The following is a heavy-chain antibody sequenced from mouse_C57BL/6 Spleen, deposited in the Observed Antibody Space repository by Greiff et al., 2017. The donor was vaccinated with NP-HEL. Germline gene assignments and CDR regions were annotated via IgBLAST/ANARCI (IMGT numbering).Heavy chain of an antibody. Sequence: QVQLQQSGPELVKPGASVKISCKASGYAFSSSWMNWVKQRPGKGLEWIGRIYPGDGDTNYNGKFKGKATLTADKSSSTAYMQLSSLTSEDSAVYFCARGVITTVVGYFDDWGKGTTLTVSS. D-gene: IGHD1-1*01. CDR2: IYPGDGDT. CDR3: ARGVITTVVGYFDD. CDR1: GYAFSSSW. V-gene: IGHV1-82*01. J-gene: IGHJ2*01.